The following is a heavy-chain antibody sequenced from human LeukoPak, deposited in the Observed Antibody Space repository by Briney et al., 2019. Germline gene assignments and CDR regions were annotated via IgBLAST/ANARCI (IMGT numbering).Heavy chain of an antibody. J-gene: IGHJ4*02. D-gene: IGHD6-13*01. CDR3: ARDRGYSSSWYETNFDY. V-gene: IGHV1-69*13. CDR1: GGTFSSYA. Sequence: SVKVSFKASGGTFSSYAISWVRQAPGQGLEWMGGIIPIFGTANYAQKFQGRVTITADESTSTAYMELSSLRSEDTAVYYCARDRGYSSSWYETNFDYWGQGTLVTVSS. CDR2: IIPIFGTA.